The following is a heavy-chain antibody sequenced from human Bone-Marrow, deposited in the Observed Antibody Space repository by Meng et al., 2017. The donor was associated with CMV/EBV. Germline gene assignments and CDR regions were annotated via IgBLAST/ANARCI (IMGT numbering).Heavy chain of an antibody. J-gene: IGHJ4*02. V-gene: IGHV4-34*01. CDR3: ARGLGGSGAGAFDY. Sequence: SETLSLTCAVYGGSFSGYYWSWIRQSPGKGLEWIGEINHSGSTNYNPSLKSRVTISVDTSKNQFSLNLSSVTAADTAVYYCARGLGGSGAGAFDYWGQGKLVTVSS. CDR2: INHSGST. D-gene: IGHD6-13*01. CDR1: GGSFSGYY.